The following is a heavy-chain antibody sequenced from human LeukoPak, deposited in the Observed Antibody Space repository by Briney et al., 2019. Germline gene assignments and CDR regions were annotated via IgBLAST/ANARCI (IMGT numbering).Heavy chain of an antibody. CDR3: ARDLIDYYYYGSGSYNAFVYYFDY. J-gene: IGHJ4*02. V-gene: IGHV1-69*05. CDR1: GGTFSSYA. D-gene: IGHD3-10*01. CDR2: IIPIFGTA. Sequence: GASVKVSCKASGGTFSSYAISWVRQAPGQGLEWMGRIIPIFGTANYAQKFQGRVTITTDESTSTAYMELSSLRSEDTAVYYCARDLIDYYYYGSGSYNAFVYYFDYWGQGTLVTVSS.